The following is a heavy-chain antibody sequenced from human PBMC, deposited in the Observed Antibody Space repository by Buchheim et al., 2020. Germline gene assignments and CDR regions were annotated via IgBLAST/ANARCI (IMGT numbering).Heavy chain of an antibody. V-gene: IGHV5-51*01. CDR2: TYPGDYDT. Sequence: EVQLVQSGAEVKKPGESLKISCKGSGYSFTNYWIGGVRQMPGKGLEWMGITYPGDYDTRYSPSFQGQVTIPADKSIRPAYLQESSLKASDTAMYYCARPSPGSSGYDLWSWGQGTL. CDR1: GYSFTNYW. CDR3: ARPSPGSSGYDLWS. D-gene: IGHD5-12*01. J-gene: IGHJ5*02.